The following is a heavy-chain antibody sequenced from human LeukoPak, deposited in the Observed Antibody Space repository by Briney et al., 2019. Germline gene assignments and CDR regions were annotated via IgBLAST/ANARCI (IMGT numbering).Heavy chain of an antibody. CDR2: IYHSGST. Sequence: PSETLSLTCTVSGGSISSSSYYWGWIRQPPGKGLEWIGYIYHSGSTYYNPSLKSRVTISVDRSKNQFSLKLSSVTAADTAVHYCARATTLDSSGSFDYWGQGTLVTVSS. CDR3: ARATTLDSSGSFDY. J-gene: IGHJ4*02. D-gene: IGHD3-22*01. CDR1: GGSISSSSYY. V-gene: IGHV4-30-2*01.